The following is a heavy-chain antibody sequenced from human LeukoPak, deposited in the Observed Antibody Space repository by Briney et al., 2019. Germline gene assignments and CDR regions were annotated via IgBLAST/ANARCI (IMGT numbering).Heavy chain of an antibody. J-gene: IGHJ4*02. CDR3: AVGGRVADY. V-gene: IGHV4-39*01. CDR1: GGSISSSSYY. CDR2: IYYSGST. Sequence: PSETLSLTCTVSGGSISSSSYYWGWIRQPPGKGLEWIGSIYYSGSTYYNPSLKSRVTISVDTFKNQFSLKLSSVTAADTAVYYCAVGGRVADYWGQGTLVTVSS. D-gene: IGHD6-25*01.